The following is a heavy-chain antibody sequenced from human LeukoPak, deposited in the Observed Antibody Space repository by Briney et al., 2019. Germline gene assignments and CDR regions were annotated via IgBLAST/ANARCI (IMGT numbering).Heavy chain of an antibody. CDR2: ISYDGSNK. D-gene: IGHD3-22*01. Sequence: PGRSLRLSCAASGFTFSSYTMHWVRQAPGKGLEWVAVISYDGSNKYYADSVKGRFTISRDNSKNTLYLQMNSLRAEDTAVYYCARAKVYGYYNYWGQGTLVTVSS. CDR3: ARAKVYGYYNY. J-gene: IGHJ4*02. V-gene: IGHV3-30-3*01. CDR1: GFTFSSYT.